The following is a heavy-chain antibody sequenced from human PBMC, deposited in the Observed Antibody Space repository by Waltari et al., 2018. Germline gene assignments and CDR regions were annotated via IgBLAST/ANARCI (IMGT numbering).Heavy chain of an antibody. V-gene: IGHV3-30-3*01. J-gene: IGHJ4*02. Sequence: QVQLVESGGGVVQPGRSLRLSCAASGFSLDNYDMHWVRQARGKGLEWVAAISYDANNQYYTDSVKGRFTISRDNSKNLLYLQMNSLQTADTAVYYCASVADSGYKTNWGQGTLVTVSS. CDR2: ISYDANNQ. CDR1: GFSLDNYD. CDR3: ASVADSGYKTN. D-gene: IGHD5-12*01.